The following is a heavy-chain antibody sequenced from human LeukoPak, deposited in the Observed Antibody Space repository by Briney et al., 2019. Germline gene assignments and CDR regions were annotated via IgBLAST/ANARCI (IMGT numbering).Heavy chain of an antibody. V-gene: IGHV4-59*01. CDR1: GGSISSYY. Sequence: SETLSLTCTVSGGSISSYYWSWIRQPPGKGLEWIGYIYYSGSTNYNPSLKSRVTISVDTSKNQFSLKLSSVTAADTAVYYCARAGSSYSYGYFDLWGRGTLVTVSS. D-gene: IGHD5-18*01. J-gene: IGHJ2*01. CDR3: ARAGSSYSYGYFDL. CDR2: IYYSGST.